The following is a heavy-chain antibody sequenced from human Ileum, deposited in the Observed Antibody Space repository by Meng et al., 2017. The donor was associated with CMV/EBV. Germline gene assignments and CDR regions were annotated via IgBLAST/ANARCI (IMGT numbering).Heavy chain of an antibody. CDR1: GFTFSTYS. V-gene: IGHV3-48*04. J-gene: IGHJ5*02. CDR3: VRDRIFGDVPNWFDP. D-gene: IGHD3-3*01. Sequence: GGSLRLSCAASGFTFSTYSMNWVRQAPGKGLEWVSYINSGSSIIFNADSVKGRFTISRDNAENSLYLQMDSLRAEDTAVYYCVRDRIFGDVPNWFDPWGQGTLVTVSS. CDR2: INSGSSII.